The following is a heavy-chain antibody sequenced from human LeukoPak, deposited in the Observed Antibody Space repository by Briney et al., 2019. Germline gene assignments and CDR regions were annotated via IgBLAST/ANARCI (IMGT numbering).Heavy chain of an antibody. J-gene: IGHJ4*02. CDR2: IYYSGST. D-gene: IGHD3-10*01. V-gene: IGHV4-59*12. Sequence: SETLSLTCTVAGGSINSYYWSWIRQPPGKGLEWIGYIYYSGSTNYNPSPKSRVTISVDTSKNQFSLKLTSVTAADTAVYYCARAVGGDGSGSLWGPGTLVTVSS. CDR1: GGSINSYY. CDR3: ARAVGGDGSGSL.